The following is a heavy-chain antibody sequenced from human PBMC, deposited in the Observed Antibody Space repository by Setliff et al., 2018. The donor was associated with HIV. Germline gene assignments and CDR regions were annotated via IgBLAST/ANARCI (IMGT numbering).Heavy chain of an antibody. D-gene: IGHD1-26*01. Sequence: SETLSLTCTVSGDPISNGRIYWSWLRQRPGKGLEWIGYIYYTGRTSFNPSLRSRPALSLDTSENQFSLTLTSVTAADTAVYYCARGAKWGDFLNYFDYWVPETLLVTVSS. CDR3: ARGAKWGDFLNYFDY. CDR1: GDPISNGRIY. CDR2: IYYTGRT. J-gene: IGHJ4*03. V-gene: IGHV4-31*03.